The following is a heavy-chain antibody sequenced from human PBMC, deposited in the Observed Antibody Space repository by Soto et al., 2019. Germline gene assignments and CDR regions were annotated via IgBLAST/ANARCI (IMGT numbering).Heavy chain of an antibody. D-gene: IGHD1-26*01. J-gene: IGHJ4*02. CDR2: ISGSGSST. Sequence: GGSLRLSCAASGFTFSSYAMSWVRQAPGKGLEWVSAISGSGSSTYYADSVKGRFTISRDNSKNTLYLQMNSLRAEDTAVYYCAAPRASVGPIGPFDYWGQGTLVTVSS. V-gene: IGHV3-23*01. CDR1: GFTFSSYA. CDR3: AAPRASVGPIGPFDY.